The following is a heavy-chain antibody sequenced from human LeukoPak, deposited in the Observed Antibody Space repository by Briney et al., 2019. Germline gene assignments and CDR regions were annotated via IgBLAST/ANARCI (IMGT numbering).Heavy chain of an antibody. CDR2: IYHSGST. J-gene: IGHJ3*02. Sequence: NPSETLSLTCIVSGYSISSDYYWGWIRQPPGKGLEWIGSIYHSGSTYYNPSRKSRVTISVDTSKHQFSLKLSSVTAADTAVYYCARAPNAGGNGAFDIWGQGTMVTVSS. D-gene: IGHD4-23*01. CDR1: GYSISSDYY. CDR3: ARAPNAGGNGAFDI. V-gene: IGHV4-38-2*02.